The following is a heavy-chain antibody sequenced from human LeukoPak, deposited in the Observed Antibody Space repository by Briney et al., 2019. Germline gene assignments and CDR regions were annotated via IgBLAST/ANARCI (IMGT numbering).Heavy chain of an antibody. D-gene: IGHD1-26*01. V-gene: IGHV3-23*01. J-gene: IGHJ4*02. CDR1: GFTFDTYG. CDR2: LSGSGDNT. CDR3: ARGGDSGRYQEKLDY. Sequence: EPGGSLRLSCAGSGFTFDTYGMTWVRQAPGKGLEWVSSLSGSGDNTFYADSVKGRFTVSRDNAKNTLYLQMTHLRAEDMAIYYCARGGDSGRYQEKLDYWGQGTLVTVPS.